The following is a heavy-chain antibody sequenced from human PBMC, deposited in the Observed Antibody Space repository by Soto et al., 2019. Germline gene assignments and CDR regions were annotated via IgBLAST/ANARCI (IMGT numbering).Heavy chain of an antibody. V-gene: IGHV5-51*01. J-gene: IGHJ4*02. CDR3: ARHDVDIVATINY. D-gene: IGHD5-12*01. CDR2: IYPGDSDT. CDR1: GYSFTSYL. Sequence: PGESLKISCKGSGYSFTSYLIGWVRQMPGKGLEWMGIIYPGDSDTRYSPSLQGRVTISADKSISTAYLQWSSLKASDTAMYYCARHDVDIVATINYWGQGTLVTVSS.